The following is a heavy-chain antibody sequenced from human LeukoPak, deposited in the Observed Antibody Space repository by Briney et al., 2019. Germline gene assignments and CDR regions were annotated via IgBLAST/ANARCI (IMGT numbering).Heavy chain of an antibody. J-gene: IGHJ4*02. CDR3: AKDRPNYYGSNGHYYKLNGDC. CDR1: GFTFSGYA. V-gene: IGHV3-23*01. CDR2: ITSSGAAT. Sequence: GGSLRLSCAASGFTFSGYAMSWVRQAPGKGLEWVSSITSSGAATYYADSVKGRFTISRDNSDNTLYLQMNSLRAEDTAVYYCAKDRPNYYGSNGHYYKLNGDCWGQGTLVTVSS. D-gene: IGHD3-22*01.